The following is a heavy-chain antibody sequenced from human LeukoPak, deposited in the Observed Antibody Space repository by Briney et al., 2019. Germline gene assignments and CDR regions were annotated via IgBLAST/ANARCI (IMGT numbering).Heavy chain of an antibody. J-gene: IGHJ4*02. CDR1: GFTFSSYW. V-gene: IGHV3-7*01. D-gene: IGHD3-10*01. Sequence: GGSLRLSCAASGFTFSSYWMSWVRQAPGRGLEWVANIKGDGSEKYYVDSVKGRFTISRDNAKNSLYLQMNSLRAEDTAVYYCATSREVSLWFGELYWGQGTLVTVSS. CDR2: IKGDGSEK. CDR3: ATSREVSLWFGELY.